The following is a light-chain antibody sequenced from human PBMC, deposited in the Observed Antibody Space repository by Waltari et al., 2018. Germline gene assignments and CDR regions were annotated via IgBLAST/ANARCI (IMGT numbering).Light chain of an antibody. Sequence: QSALTQPASVSGSPGQSITISCTGTRSDVGGYNYVSWYQQHPDKVPKLIIYDVSNRPSGFSHCFSGTKAGNAAFLTISGLQAEDEADYFGGSYTSDSGVVFGGGTRLTVL. CDR2: DVS. CDR1: RSDVGGYNY. V-gene: IGLV2-14*01. CDR3: GSYTSDSGVV. J-gene: IGLJ2*01.